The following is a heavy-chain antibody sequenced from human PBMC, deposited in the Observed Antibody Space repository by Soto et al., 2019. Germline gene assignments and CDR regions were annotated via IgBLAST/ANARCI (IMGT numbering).Heavy chain of an antibody. V-gene: IGHV1-69*01. CDR1: GGPFNTFG. Sequence: QVQLMQSGAEVTKPGSSVKVSCKASGGPFNTFGISWVRQAPGQGLEWMGGIIPKYGPTNYARRFQGRVTITADESTTTAYLKLSSLRHDDTAIYYCARTRQRRPVFYVDYWGQGTPISVTS. J-gene: IGHJ4*02. CDR3: ARTRQRRPVFYVDY. D-gene: IGHD2-2*01. CDR2: IIPKYGPT.